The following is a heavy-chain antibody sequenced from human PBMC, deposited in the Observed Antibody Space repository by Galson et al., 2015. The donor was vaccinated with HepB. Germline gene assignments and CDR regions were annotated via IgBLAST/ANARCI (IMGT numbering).Heavy chain of an antibody. V-gene: IGHV1-24*01. J-gene: IGHJ2*01. Sequence: SVKVSCKVSGYTLTELSMHWVRQAPGKGLEWMGGFDPEDGETIYAQKFQGRVTMTEDTSTDTAYMELSSLRSEDTAVYYCATEGYSPYSSGWYHLDLWGRGTLVTVSS. CDR2: FDPEDGET. CDR3: ATEGYSPYSSGWYHLDL. CDR1: GYTLTELS. D-gene: IGHD6-19*01.